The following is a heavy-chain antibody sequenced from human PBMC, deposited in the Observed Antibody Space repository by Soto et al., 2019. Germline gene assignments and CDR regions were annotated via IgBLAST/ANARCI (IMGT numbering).Heavy chain of an antibody. J-gene: IGHJ4*02. CDR1: GFTFSSSA. CDR3: ARTSCDFDYGGFCYYFDH. CDR2: ISSDGNRR. V-gene: IGHV3-64*07. D-gene: IGHD4-17*01. Sequence: EVQLVESGGGLVQPGGSLRLSCAASGFTFSSSAMHWVRQAPGEGLEYVSGISSDGNRRYYADSVRARFTISRDNSTSTLYLRVDSLRDDDMAVYFCARTSCDFDYGGFCYYFDHWGQGALVTVSS.